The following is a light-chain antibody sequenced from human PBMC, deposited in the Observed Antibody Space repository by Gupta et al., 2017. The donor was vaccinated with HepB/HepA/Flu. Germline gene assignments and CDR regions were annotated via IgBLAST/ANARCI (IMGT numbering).Light chain of an antibody. CDR3: QQEDYSPVT. J-gene: IGKJ5*01. CDR2: GVS. CDR1: QRVSSSY. V-gene: IGKV3-20*01. Sequence: EIVLTQSPCILSLSPGERDTLSCRARQRVSSSYLAWYQQKPGQAPRLLIYGVSSRATGLPDRFSGSGSGTDFTLTISRLEPEDFAVYYCQQEDYSPVTFGQGTLLEIE.